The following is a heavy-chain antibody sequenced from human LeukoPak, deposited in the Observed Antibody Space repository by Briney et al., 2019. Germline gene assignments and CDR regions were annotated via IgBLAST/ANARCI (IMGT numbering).Heavy chain of an antibody. Sequence: GRSLRLSCAASGFTFSSYGMHWVRQASGKGLEWVAVISYDASNKYYADSVKGRFTISRDNSKNTLYLQMNSLRTEDTAVYYCAKSGGYCSTTSCPPAFDYWGQGTLVTVSS. CDR3: AKSGGYCSTTSCPPAFDY. CDR2: ISYDASNK. CDR1: GFTFSSYG. V-gene: IGHV3-30*18. D-gene: IGHD2-2*01. J-gene: IGHJ4*02.